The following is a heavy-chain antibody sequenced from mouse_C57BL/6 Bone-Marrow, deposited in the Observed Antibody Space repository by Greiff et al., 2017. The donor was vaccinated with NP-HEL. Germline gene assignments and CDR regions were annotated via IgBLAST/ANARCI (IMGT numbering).Heavy chain of an antibody. D-gene: IGHD2-3*01. CDR2: ISSGGSYT. V-gene: IGHV5-6*01. J-gene: IGHJ3*01. CDR3: ARRLLRGWFAY. CDR1: GFTFSSYG. Sequence: EVQLVESGGDLVKPGGSLKLSCAASGFTFSSYGMSWVRQTPDKRLAWVATISSGGSYTYYPDSVKGRFTISRDNAKNTLYLQMSSLKSEDTAMYYCARRLLRGWFAYWGQGTLVTVSA.